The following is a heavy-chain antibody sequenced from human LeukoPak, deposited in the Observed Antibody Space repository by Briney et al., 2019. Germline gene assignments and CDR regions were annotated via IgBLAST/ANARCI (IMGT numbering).Heavy chain of an antibody. CDR3: ATVNRMHESSTSCPFDY. D-gene: IGHD2-2*01. V-gene: IGHV3-30*02. Sequence: GRSLRLSCAASGFTFSSYGMHWVRQAPGKGLEWVAFIRYDGSNKYYADSVKGRFTISRDNSKNTLYLQMNSLRAEDTAVYYCATVNRMHESSTSCPFDYWAQGTLVTVFS. CDR2: IRYDGSNK. J-gene: IGHJ4*02. CDR1: GFTFSSYG.